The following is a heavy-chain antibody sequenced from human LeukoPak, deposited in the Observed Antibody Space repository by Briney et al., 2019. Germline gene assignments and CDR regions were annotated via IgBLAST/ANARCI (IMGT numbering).Heavy chain of an antibody. Sequence: GGSLRLSCAASGFTFSSYAMSWVRQAPGKGLEWVSAISGSGGSTYYADSVKGRFTISRDNSKNTLYLQMNSLRAEDTAVYYCAKIAAYSSSWYVHSWFDPWGQGTLVTVSS. CDR2: ISGSGGST. CDR3: AKIAAYSSSWYVHSWFDP. D-gene: IGHD6-13*01. V-gene: IGHV3-23*01. CDR1: GFTFSSYA. J-gene: IGHJ5*02.